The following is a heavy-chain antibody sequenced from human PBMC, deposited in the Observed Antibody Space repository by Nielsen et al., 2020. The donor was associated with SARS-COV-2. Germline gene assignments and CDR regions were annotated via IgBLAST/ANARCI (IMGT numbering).Heavy chain of an antibody. CDR2: IYYSGST. V-gene: IGHV4-34*01. D-gene: IGHD2-15*01. CDR1: GGSFGGYY. CDR3: ARQRDIVVVVAANYFDY. Sequence: SETLSLTCAVYGGSFGGYYWSWIRQPPGKGLEWIGSIYYSGSTYYNPSLKSRVTISVDTSKNQFSLKLSSVTAADTAVYYCARQRDIVVVVAANYFDYWGQGTLVTVSS. J-gene: IGHJ4*02.